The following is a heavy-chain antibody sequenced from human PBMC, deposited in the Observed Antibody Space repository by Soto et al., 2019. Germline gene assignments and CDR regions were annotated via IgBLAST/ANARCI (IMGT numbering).Heavy chain of an antibody. V-gene: IGHV3-23*01. CDR2: ISGGGGST. CDR1: GFTFGNYG. J-gene: IGHJ3*01. CDR3: AKGFIVVVTVLRPDDAFDV. D-gene: IGHD2-21*02. Sequence: EVQLLESGGGLVQPGGSLRLSCAASGFTFGNYGMNWVGQAPGKGLEWVSGISGGGGSTYYADSVKGRFTISRDPSKNTVFLEMNSLRAEDTAVYYCAKGFIVVVTVLRPDDAFDVWGQGTLVTVSS.